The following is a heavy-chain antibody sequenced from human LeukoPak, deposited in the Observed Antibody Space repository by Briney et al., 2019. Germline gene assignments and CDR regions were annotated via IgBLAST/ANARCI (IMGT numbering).Heavy chain of an antibody. J-gene: IGHJ4*02. V-gene: IGHV3-9*01. CDR3: TQIDY. CDR1: GFTFNDYA. Sequence: PGGSLRLSCVASGFTFNDYAMHWVRQAPGKGLEWVSGISWNSGTIGYADSVKGRFTISRDNSKNTLYLQMNSLRAEDTAVYYCTQIDYWGQGTLVTVSS. CDR2: ISWNSGTI.